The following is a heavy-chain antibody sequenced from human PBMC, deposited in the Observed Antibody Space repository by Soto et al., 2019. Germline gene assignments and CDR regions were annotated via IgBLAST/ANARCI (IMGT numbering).Heavy chain of an antibody. Sequence: QEQLVESGGGVAQPGRSLRLSCAASGFTFTNYGMQWVRQAPGKGLEWVAVIWYDGINKHYAESVKGRFSITRDDSKNTLYLQMNSLRVEDTAVYHCASVDPYYASDFCGQGTLVTVYS. V-gene: IGHV3-33*01. CDR3: ASVDPYYASDF. CDR2: IWYDGINK. J-gene: IGHJ4*02. CDR1: GFTFTNYG. D-gene: IGHD3-3*01.